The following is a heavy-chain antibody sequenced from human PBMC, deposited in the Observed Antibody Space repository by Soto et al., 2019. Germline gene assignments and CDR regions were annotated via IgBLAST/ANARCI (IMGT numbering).Heavy chain of an antibody. J-gene: IGHJ6*02. CDR3: XXMYGDYGLNGNYYGMDV. D-gene: IGHD4-17*01. V-gene: IGHV3-21*01. Sequence: EVQLVESGGGLVKPGGSLRLSCAASGFTFSSYSMNWARXXXXXXXXXXSSISSSSSYLYFADSVKGRFTISRDNXKXXXXXXXXXXXXXXXXXXXXXXMYGDYGLNGNYYGMDVWGQGTTVTVSS. CDR2: ISSSSSYL. CDR1: GFTFSSYS.